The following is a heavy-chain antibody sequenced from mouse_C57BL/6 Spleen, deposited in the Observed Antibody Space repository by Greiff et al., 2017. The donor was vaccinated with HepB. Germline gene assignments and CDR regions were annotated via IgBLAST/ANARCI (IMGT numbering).Heavy chain of an antibody. CDR3: PIYYDYDVPFAY. CDR1: GFTFSNYW. J-gene: IGHJ3*01. V-gene: IGHV6-3*01. Sequence: EVQGVESGGGLVQPGGSMKLSCVASGFTFSNYWMNWVRQSPEKGLEWVAQIRLKSDNYATHYAESVKGRFTISRDDSKSSVYLQMNNLRAEDTGIYYCPIYYDYDVPFAYWGQGTLVTVSA. CDR2: IRLKSDNYAT. D-gene: IGHD2-4*01.